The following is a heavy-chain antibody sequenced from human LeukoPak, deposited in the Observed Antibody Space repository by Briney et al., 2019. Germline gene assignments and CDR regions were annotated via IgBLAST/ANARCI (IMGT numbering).Heavy chain of an antibody. CDR1: GYTFTSYY. CDR2: IDPFGGRT. D-gene: IGHD5-18*01. V-gene: IGHV1-46*01. CDR3: ARPERGYSYGAYYYYGMDV. J-gene: IGHJ6*02. Sequence: GASVWVSCKASGYTFTSYYMHWVRQAPGQGLEWMGIIDPFGGRTSYAQKFQGRVTMTRDTSTRTVYMELSSLRSEDTAVYYCARPERGYSYGAYYYYGMDVWGQGTTVTVSS.